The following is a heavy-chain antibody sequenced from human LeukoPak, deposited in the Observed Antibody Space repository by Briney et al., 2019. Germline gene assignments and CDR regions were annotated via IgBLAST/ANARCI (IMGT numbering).Heavy chain of an antibody. Sequence: TGGSLRLSCAASGFTFSSYGMHWVRQAPGKGLEWVAFIRYDGSNKYYADSVKGRFTISRDNSKNTLYLQMNSLKTEDTAVYYCTTDRMITFGGVIQAASYWGQGTLVTVSS. CDR1: GFTFSSYG. V-gene: IGHV3-30*02. J-gene: IGHJ4*02. D-gene: IGHD3-16*02. CDR3: TTDRMITFGGVIQAASY. CDR2: IRYDGSNK.